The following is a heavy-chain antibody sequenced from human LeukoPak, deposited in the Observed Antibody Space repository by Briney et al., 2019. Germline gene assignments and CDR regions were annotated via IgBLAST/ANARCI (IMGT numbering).Heavy chain of an antibody. Sequence: SETLSLTCAVSGDSISTSNSYWGWIRRPPGKGLEWVGSIYYSGNTYYNPSLKSRVTISVDTSKNQFSLKLSSVTAADTAVYYCARESASDAFDIWGQGTMVTVSS. V-gene: IGHV4-39*07. D-gene: IGHD6-25*01. CDR3: ARESASDAFDI. J-gene: IGHJ3*02. CDR2: IYYSGNT. CDR1: GDSISTSNSY.